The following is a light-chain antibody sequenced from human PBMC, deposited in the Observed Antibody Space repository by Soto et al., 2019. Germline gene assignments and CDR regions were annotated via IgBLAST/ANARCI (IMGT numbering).Light chain of an antibody. CDR3: AAWDASLTGYV. CDR2: RNN. J-gene: IGLJ1*01. Sequence: QSVLTQPPSASGTPGQRVTISCSGSSSNIGTNSIYWYQQLPGTAPKLLIYRNNQQPSGVPDRFSGSKSGTSASLAISGLRSEDEADYYCAAWDASLTGYVFGTGTKVTVL. V-gene: IGLV1-47*01. CDR1: SSNIGTNS.